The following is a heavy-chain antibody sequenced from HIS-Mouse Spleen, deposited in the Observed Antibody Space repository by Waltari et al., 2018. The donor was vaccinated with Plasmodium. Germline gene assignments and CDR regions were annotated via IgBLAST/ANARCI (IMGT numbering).Heavy chain of an antibody. CDR1: GYTFTGYY. Sequence: QVQLVQSGAEVKKPGASVKVSCKASGYTFTGYYMHWVRQAPGQGLGWMGWINPNRGGTNYATKFQGRVTMTRDTSISTAYMELSRLRSDDTAVYYCARVLGYKAAAGTFVEYFQHWGQGTLVTVSS. J-gene: IGHJ1*01. CDR2: INPNRGGT. CDR3: ARVLGYKAAAGTFVEYFQH. D-gene: IGHD6-13*01. V-gene: IGHV1-2*02.